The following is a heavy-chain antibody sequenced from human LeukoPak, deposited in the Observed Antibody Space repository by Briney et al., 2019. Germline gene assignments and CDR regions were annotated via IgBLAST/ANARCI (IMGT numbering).Heavy chain of an antibody. CDR2: IYYSGST. CDR1: GGSISSYY. D-gene: IGHD6-13*01. CDR3: ATTRIAAADTAYFDY. J-gene: IGHJ4*02. V-gene: IGHV4-59*01. Sequence: PSETLSLTCTVSGGSISSYYWSWIRQPPGKGLEWIGFIYYSGSTNYTPSLKSRVTISVDTSKNQFSLKLSSVTAADTAVYYCATTRIAAADTAYFDYWGQGTLVTVSS.